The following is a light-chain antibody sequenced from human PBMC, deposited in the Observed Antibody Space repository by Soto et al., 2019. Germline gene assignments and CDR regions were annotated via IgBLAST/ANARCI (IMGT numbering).Light chain of an antibody. CDR3: QQYNNWPRT. CDR1: QSVYNN. CDR2: DVS. V-gene: IGKV3-15*01. J-gene: IGKJ1*01. Sequence: EIVMTQYPATVSVYPGERATLSCRASQSVYNNLAWYQQKPSQAPRLLIYDVSSRATDVPTRFSGSGSGTEFTLTIRSLQSEDFAVYYCQQYNNWPRTFGQGTTVEIK.